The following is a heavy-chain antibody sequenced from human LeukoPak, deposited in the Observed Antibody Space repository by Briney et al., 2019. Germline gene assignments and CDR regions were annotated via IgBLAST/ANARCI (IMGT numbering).Heavy chain of an antibody. D-gene: IGHD4-17*01. CDR2: IYSDGRT. CDR3: ARDRPDSTVTPFDH. V-gene: IGHV3-53*01. Sequence: GGSLRLSCAASGFTVSSNYMSWVRQAPGKGLEWVSVIYSDGRTYYADSVKGRFIISRDNAKDSVYLQMNSLRDDDTAVYYCARDRPDSTVTPFDHWGQGTLVTVSS. CDR1: GFTVSSNY. J-gene: IGHJ4*02.